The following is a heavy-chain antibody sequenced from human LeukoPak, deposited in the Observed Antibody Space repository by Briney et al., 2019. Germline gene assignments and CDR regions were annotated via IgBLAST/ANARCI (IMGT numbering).Heavy chain of an antibody. J-gene: IGHJ4*02. D-gene: IGHD3-9*01. CDR2: IHYSGSS. V-gene: IGHV4-59*01. Sequence: SETLSLTCTVFGGSFSSYYWSWIRQPPGRGLEWIGYIHYSGSSNYNPSLKNRVTISVDTSKNQFSLKLNSVTAADTAVYYCAGDNPPYSDTFDYWGQGTLVTVSS. CDR3: AGDNPPYSDTFDY. CDR1: GGSFSSYY.